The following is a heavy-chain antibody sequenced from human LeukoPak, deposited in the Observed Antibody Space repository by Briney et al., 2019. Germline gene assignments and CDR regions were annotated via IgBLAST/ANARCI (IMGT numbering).Heavy chain of an antibody. J-gene: IGHJ4*02. CDR3: ARDSSSSWTSNYFDY. CDR2: ISGSGGST. Sequence: GGSLRLSCAASGFTFSSYVMSWVRQAPGKGLEWVSAISGSGGSTYYAESVKGRFTISRDNSKNTLYLQMNSLRAEDTAVYYCARDSSSSWTSNYFDYWGQGTLVTVSS. V-gene: IGHV3-23*01. D-gene: IGHD6-13*01. CDR1: GFTFSSYV.